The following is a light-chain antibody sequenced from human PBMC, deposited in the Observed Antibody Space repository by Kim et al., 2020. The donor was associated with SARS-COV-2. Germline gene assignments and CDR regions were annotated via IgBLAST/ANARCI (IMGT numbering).Light chain of an antibody. CDR1: SSKIGAGYD. CDR2: GNS. CDR3: QSYDSSLSGWV. J-gene: IGLJ3*02. Sequence: QRVTISCTGSSSKIGAGYDVHWYQQLPGTAPKPLIYGNSNRPSGVPDRCSGSKSGTSASLAITGLQAGDEADYYCQSYDSSLSGWVFGGGTQLTVL. V-gene: IGLV1-40*01.